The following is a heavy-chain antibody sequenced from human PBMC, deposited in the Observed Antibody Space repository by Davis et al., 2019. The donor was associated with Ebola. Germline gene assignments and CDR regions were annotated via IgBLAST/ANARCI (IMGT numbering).Heavy chain of an antibody. CDR3: ARLRGYSYDVREPFDY. CDR1: GYTFTSYG. CDR2: INPHNGNT. V-gene: IGHV1-18*04. Sequence: AASVKVSCKASGYTFTSYGITWVRQAPGQGLEWMGWINPHNGNTNYAQKLQGRVTMTTDTSTSTAYMELRSLRSDDTAVYYCARLRGYSYDVREPFDYWGQGTLVTVSS. D-gene: IGHD5-18*01. J-gene: IGHJ4*02.